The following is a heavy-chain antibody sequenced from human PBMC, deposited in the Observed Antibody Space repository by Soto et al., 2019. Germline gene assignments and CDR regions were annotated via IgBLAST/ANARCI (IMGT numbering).Heavy chain of an antibody. V-gene: IGHV3-48*02. CDR3: ARSDYGMDV. CDR1: GFTFSSYN. CDR2: ISSSSSPI. Sequence: EVQLVESGGGLVQPGGSLRLSCGASGFTFSSYNMNWVRQAPGKGLEWLSYISSSSSPIYYADSVKGRFTISRDNAKNSLYLQMNSLRDEDTAVYYCARSDYGMDVWGQGTTVTVSS. J-gene: IGHJ6*02.